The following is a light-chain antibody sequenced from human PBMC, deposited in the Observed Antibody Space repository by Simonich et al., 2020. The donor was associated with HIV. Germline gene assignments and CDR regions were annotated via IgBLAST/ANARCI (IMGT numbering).Light chain of an antibody. V-gene: IGKV3D-15*01. CDR3: QHYYTTPLT. CDR1: QSVSSN. Sequence: EIVMTQSPATLSVSPGERATLSCRSSQSVSSNLAWYQQKPGQAPRLLIYCASTRATGNPGRFSGSGSGTEFTLTISSLQAEDVALYYCQHYYTTPLTFGGGTKVEIK. J-gene: IGKJ4*01. CDR2: CAS.